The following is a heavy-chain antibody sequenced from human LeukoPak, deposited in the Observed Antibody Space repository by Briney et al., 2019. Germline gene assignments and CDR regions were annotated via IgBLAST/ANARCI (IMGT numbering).Heavy chain of an antibody. Sequence: KPSETLSLTCTVSGGSISSYYWSWIRQPPGKGLEWIGYIYYSGSTNYNPFLRSRVTISVDTSKNQFSLDLRSVTAADTAVYYCARGPHYHDSSGYSPSYSYAMDVWGQGTTVTVSS. CDR1: GGSISSYY. D-gene: IGHD3-22*01. CDR3: ARGPHYHDSSGYSPSYSYAMDV. V-gene: IGHV4-59*01. CDR2: IYYSGST. J-gene: IGHJ6*02.